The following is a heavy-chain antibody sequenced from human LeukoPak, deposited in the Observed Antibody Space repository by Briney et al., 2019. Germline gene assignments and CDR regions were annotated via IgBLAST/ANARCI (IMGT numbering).Heavy chain of an antibody. CDR3: ARDAPCSGGSCLDY. CDR2: INPNSGGT. J-gene: IGHJ4*02. V-gene: IGHV1-2*02. Sequence: GASVKVSCKASGYTFTGYYMHWVRQAPGQGLEWMGWINPNSGGTNYAQKFQGRVTMTRDTSISTAYMELSRLRSDDTAVYYCARDAPCSGGSCLDYWGQGTLVTVSS. D-gene: IGHD2-15*01. CDR1: GYTFTGYY.